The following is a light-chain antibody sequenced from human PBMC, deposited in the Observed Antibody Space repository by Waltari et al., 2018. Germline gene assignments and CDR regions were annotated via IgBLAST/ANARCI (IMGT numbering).Light chain of an antibody. CDR1: QSVLYSSNNKNY. CDR2: CAS. V-gene: IGKV4-1*01. CDR3: QQHYSTPKT. Sequence: DIVMTQSPDSLAVSLGERATINCKSSQSVLYSSNNKNYLAWYQQKPGQPPKLLIYCASTRESGVPDRFSGSGSGTDFSLTISSLQAEDVAVYYCQQHYSTPKTFGQGTKVEIK. J-gene: IGKJ1*01.